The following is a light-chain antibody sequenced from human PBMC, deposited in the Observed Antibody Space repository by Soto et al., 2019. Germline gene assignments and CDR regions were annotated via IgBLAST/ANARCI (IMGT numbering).Light chain of an antibody. J-gene: IGKJ2*01. CDR2: AAS. V-gene: IGKV1-39*01. CDR3: QQSSCSSYT. Sequence: DIQMTQSPSSLSASVGDRVTITCRASQTISTYLYWYQQNPGKAPKLLIYAASRLQSGAPSRFSGSPSGTHFTLTIGSLQPEDFAAYYCQQSSCSSYTFGQGTKLSLK. CDR1: QTISTY.